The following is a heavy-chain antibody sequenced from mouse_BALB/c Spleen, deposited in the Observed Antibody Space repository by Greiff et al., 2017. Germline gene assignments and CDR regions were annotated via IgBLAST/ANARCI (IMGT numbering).Heavy chain of an antibody. V-gene: IGHV1-7*01. CDR1: GYTFTSYW. Sequence: QVQLQQSGAELAKPGASVKMSCKASGYTFTSYWMHWVKQRPGQGLEWIGYINPSTGYTEYNQKFKDKATLTADKSSSTAYMQLSSLTSEDSAVYYCARRNWDVNWFAYWGQGTLVTVSA. CDR3: ARRNWDVNWFAY. CDR2: INPSTGYT. J-gene: IGHJ3*01. D-gene: IGHD4-1*01.